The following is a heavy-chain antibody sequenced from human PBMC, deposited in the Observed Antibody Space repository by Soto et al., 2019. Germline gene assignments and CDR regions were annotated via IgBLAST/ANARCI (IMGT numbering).Heavy chain of an antibody. CDR3: ARERTGDYCAGDCLVSFDY. J-gene: IGHJ4*02. Sequence: QVQLVQSGAEVKKPGSSVKVSCKASGGNINTYTINWVRQAPGQGLEWMGRIAPILGIPNYAQKFQGRVTITADKSTSTAYMERSSLRSEDTAVYYCARERTGDYCAGDCLVSFDYWGQGTLVTVSS. CDR1: GGNINTYT. V-gene: IGHV1-69*08. D-gene: IGHD2-21*02. CDR2: IAPILGIP.